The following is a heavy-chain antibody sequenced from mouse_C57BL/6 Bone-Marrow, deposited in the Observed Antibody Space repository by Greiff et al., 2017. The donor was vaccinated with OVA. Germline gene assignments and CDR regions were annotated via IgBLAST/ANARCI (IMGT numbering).Heavy chain of an antibody. V-gene: IGHV3-8*01. D-gene: IGHD1-1*01. Sequence: EVKLMESGPGLAKPSQTLSLTCSVTGYSITSDYWNWIRKFPGNKLEYMGYISYSGSTYYNPSLTSRISITRDTSKNQYYLQLNSVTTEDTATYYCARTLSWFTTVVPWYFDVWGTGTTVTVSS. J-gene: IGHJ1*03. CDR3: ARTLSWFTTVVPWYFDV. CDR2: ISYSGST. CDR1: GYSITSDY.